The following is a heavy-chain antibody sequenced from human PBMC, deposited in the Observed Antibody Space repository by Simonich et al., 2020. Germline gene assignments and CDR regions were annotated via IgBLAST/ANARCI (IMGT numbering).Heavy chain of an antibody. CDR2: ISGSGGST. Sequence: GGGLVQPGGSLRLSCAASGFTFSSYAMSWVRQAPGKGLEWVSAISGSGGSTYYADSVKGRFTISRDNSKNTLYLQMNSLRAEDTAVYYWAKDLGERITMIVVVIDAFDIWGQGTMVTVSS. CDR3: AKDLGERITMIVVVIDAFDI. V-gene: IGHV3-23*01. J-gene: IGHJ3*02. D-gene: IGHD3-22*01. CDR1: GFTFSSYA.